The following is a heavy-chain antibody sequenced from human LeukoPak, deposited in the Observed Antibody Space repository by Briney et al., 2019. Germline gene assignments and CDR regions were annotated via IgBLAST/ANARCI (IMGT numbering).Heavy chain of an antibody. CDR3: AKVADIVVVPAAMAAFDI. Sequence: GGFLRLSCAASGFTFSSYAMSWVRQAPGKGLEWVSAISGSGGSTYYADSVKGRFTISRDNSKNTLYLQMNSLRAEDTAVYYCAKVADIVVVPAAMAAFDIWGQGTMVTVSS. V-gene: IGHV3-23*01. D-gene: IGHD2-2*01. J-gene: IGHJ3*02. CDR1: GFTFSSYA. CDR2: ISGSGGST.